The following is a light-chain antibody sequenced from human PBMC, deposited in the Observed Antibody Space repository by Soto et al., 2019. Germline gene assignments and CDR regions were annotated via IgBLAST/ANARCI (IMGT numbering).Light chain of an antibody. J-gene: IGKJ2*01. V-gene: IGKV3-20*01. CDR2: GAS. Sequence: EIVLTQSPGTLSLSPGERATLSCRASQSVSSSYLAWYQQKPGQAPRLLIYGASSRATGIPDRFSGSGSGPDFTLTISRLEPEDFVVYYCQQYGSSPPYTFGQGTKLEIK. CDR1: QSVSSSY. CDR3: QQYGSSPPYT.